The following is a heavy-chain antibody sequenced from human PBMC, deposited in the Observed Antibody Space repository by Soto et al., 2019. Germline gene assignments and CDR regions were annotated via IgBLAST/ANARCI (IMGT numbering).Heavy chain of an antibody. CDR3: ARDYDFWSGYYT. D-gene: IGHD3-3*01. CDR1: GWSSSGYY. CDR2: ISHSGST. V-gene: IGHV4-34*01. Sequence: SETLTITCSLYGWSSSGYYWSWIRQPPGKGLEWIGEISHSGSTNYNPSLKSRVTISVDTSKNQFSLKLSSVTAADTAVYYCARDYDFWSGYYTWGQGTLVNVSS. J-gene: IGHJ4*02.